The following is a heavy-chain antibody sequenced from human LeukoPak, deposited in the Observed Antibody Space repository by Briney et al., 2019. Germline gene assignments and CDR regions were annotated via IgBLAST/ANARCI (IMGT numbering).Heavy chain of an antibody. CDR2: IHYTGST. V-gene: IGHV4-59*08. CDR1: GGSISGYY. D-gene: IGHD2-2*01. J-gene: IGHJ4*02. Sequence: SEILSLTCTVSGGSISGYYWSWIRQPPGKGLQFIGYIHYTGSTNYNPSLESRVTLSVDTSKNQFSLKLRSVTAADTAVYYCARLSKDTVVLPAAMAHYFDYWGQGTLVTVSS. CDR3: ARLSKDTVVLPAAMAHYFDY.